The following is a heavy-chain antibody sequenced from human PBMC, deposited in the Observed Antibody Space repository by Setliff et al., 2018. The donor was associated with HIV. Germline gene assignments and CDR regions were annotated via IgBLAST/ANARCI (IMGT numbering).Heavy chain of an antibody. D-gene: IGHD2-8*01. J-gene: IGHJ5*02. CDR3: AALSVRTNPVYGVISTRFDP. V-gene: IGHV3-7*03. Sequence: PGGSLRLSCAASGFVFSDFWMSWARQAPGKGLEWVANINDDGNKKWYVGSARGRFTISRGNAKKSLFLQMNSLRADDTAVYYCAALSVRTNPVYGVISTRFDPWGQGSLVTVSS. CDR1: GFVFSDFW. CDR2: INDDGNKK.